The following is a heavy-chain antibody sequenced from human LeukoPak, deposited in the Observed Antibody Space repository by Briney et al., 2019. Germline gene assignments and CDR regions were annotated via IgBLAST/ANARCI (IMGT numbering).Heavy chain of an antibody. V-gene: IGHV4-59*08. J-gene: IGHJ3*02. CDR3: ARHLMWNHDAFYI. CDR2: IYYSGST. D-gene: IGHD1-1*01. Sequence: SETLSLTCTVSGGSISSYYWSWIRQPPGRGLEWIGYIYYSGSTNYNPSLKSRVTISVDTSKNQFSLKLSSVTAADTAVYYCARHLMWNHDAFYIWGQGTMVTVSS. CDR1: GGSISSYY.